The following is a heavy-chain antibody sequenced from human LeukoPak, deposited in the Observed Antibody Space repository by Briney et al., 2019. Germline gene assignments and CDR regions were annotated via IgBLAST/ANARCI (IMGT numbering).Heavy chain of an antibody. V-gene: IGHV3-30-3*01. CDR3: ARDSHPLRYDWNTYFDY. CDR2: MSYDGSNK. CDR1: GFTFSNYV. Sequence: PGRSLRLSCAASGFTFSNYVLHWVRQAPGKGLEWVAVMSYDGSNKYYADSVKGRFTISRDNSKNTLYLQMNSLRAEDTAVYYCARDSHPLRYDWNTYFDYWGQGTLVTVSS. D-gene: IGHD1-1*01. J-gene: IGHJ4*02.